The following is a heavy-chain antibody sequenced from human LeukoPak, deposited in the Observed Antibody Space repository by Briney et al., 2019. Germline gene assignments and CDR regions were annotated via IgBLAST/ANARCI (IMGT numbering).Heavy chain of an antibody. Sequence: SETLSLTCTVSGGSISSATYYWGWIRQHPGKGLEWVGLIYYSGSTYYKPSLKSRITISVDTSKNQFSLELTSVTAADTAVYYCARCRFDSGDHVFDYWGQGTLVTVSS. CDR3: ARCRFDSGDHVFDY. J-gene: IGHJ4*02. V-gene: IGHV4-31*03. D-gene: IGHD6-19*01. CDR1: GGSISSATYY. CDR2: IYYSGST.